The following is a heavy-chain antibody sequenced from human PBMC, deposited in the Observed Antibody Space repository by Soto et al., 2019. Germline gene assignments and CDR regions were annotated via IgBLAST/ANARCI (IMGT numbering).Heavy chain of an antibody. J-gene: IGHJ5*02. CDR3: AREGPEGTDWFDP. Sequence: ASVKGSCKASGYRFPSYARQWGRKDPRQRLEWMGWINAGNGNTKYSQKFQGRVTITRDTSASTAYMELSSLRSEDTALYYCAREGPEGTDWFDPWGQGTLVTVSS. CDR1: GYRFPSYA. CDR2: INAGNGNT. V-gene: IGHV1-3*01.